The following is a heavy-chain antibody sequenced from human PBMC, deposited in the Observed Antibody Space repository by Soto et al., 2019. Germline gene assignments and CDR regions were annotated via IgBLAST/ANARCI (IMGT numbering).Heavy chain of an antibody. CDR1: GFTFDDYS. CDR3: GKDGAVSDYTYLDY. Sequence: EVQLVESGGVVVQPGGSLRLSCAASGFTFDDYSMHWVRQAPGKGLEWVSLISWDGRSTYYADSVEGRFTISRDNSKNSLYLQMNSLTTEDTAFYYCGKDGAVSDYTYLDYWGRGALVTVSS. V-gene: IGHV3-43*01. J-gene: IGHJ4*02. CDR2: ISWDGRST. D-gene: IGHD4-17*01.